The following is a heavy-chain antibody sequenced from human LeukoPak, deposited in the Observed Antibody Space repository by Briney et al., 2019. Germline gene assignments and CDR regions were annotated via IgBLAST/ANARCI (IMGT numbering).Heavy chain of an antibody. D-gene: IGHD3-10*01. Sequence: ASVKVSCKASGGTFSSYAISWVRQAPGQGLEWMGGIIPVFGTANYAQKFQGRVTITADESTSTAYMELSSLRSEDTAVYYCARETYFGAFDIWGQGTMVTVSS. CDR3: ARETYFGAFDI. CDR2: IIPVFGTA. J-gene: IGHJ3*02. CDR1: GGTFSSYA. V-gene: IGHV1-69*13.